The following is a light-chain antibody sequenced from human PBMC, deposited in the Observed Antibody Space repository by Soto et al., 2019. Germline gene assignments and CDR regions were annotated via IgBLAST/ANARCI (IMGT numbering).Light chain of an antibody. CDR2: GAS. CDR3: QQFDNSPFT. J-gene: IGKJ2*01. V-gene: IGKV3-20*01. CDR1: QSVGRSL. Sequence: EIVLTQSPGTLSVSPGERATLSCRASQSVGRSLLSWYQHKPGQTPRLLIYGASSRAAGIPDMFSGSGSGTYFTLSIRRLEPEMFAVYSCQQFDNSPFTFGQVTKLEI.